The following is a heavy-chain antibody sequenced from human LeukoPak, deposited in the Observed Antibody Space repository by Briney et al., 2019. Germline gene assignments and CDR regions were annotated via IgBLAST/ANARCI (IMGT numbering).Heavy chain of an antibody. Sequence: SQTLSLTCTVSGGSISSGGYYWSWIRQHPGKGLEWIGYIYYSGSTYYNPSLKSRVTISVDTSKNQFSLKLSSVTAADTAVYYCARSPGIAAARWFDPWGQGTLVTVSS. D-gene: IGHD6-13*01. CDR1: GGSISSGGYY. CDR3: ARSPGIAAARWFDP. J-gene: IGHJ5*02. V-gene: IGHV4-31*03. CDR2: IYYSGST.